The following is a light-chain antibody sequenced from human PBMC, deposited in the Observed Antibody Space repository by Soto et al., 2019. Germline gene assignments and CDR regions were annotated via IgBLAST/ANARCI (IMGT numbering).Light chain of an antibody. J-gene: IGKJ4*01. CDR1: QSISDN. CDR2: GAS. Sequence: DIVMTQSPAILSVSLGERATLSCLASQSISDNLAWYQQRSGQAPRLLIYGASTRATGVPARFSGRGSGTEFTLTISSLQSDDFAIYYCQQYKSWPPLTFGGGTKVE. V-gene: IGKV3-15*01. CDR3: QQYKSWPPLT.